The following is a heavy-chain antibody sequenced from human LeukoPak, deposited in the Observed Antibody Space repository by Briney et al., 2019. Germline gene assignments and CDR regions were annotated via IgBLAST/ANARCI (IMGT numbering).Heavy chain of an antibody. CDR1: GYSFTSQW. CDR2: IHPGDSDT. Sequence: GESLKISCKGSGYSFTSQWIGWVRQMPGKGLEWMGIIHPGDSDTRYSPSFQDQVTISADKSISTAYLQWSSLKASDTAMYYCARALGYCSSTSCYTTLDSWGQGTLVTVSS. D-gene: IGHD2-2*02. J-gene: IGHJ4*02. CDR3: ARALGYCSSTSCYTTLDS. V-gene: IGHV5-51*01.